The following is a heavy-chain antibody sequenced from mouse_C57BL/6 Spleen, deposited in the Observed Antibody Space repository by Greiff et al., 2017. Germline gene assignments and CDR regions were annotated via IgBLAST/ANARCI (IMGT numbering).Heavy chain of an antibody. CDR1: GYTFTSYW. CDR2: IHPNSGST. Sequence: QVQLQQPGAELVKPGASVKLSCKASGYTFTSYWMHWVKQRPGQGLEWIGMIHPNSGSTNYNEKFKSKATLTVDQSSSTAYMQLSSLTSEDSAVYYCARGRRDYRGLAMDYWGQGTSVTVSS. V-gene: IGHV1-64*01. J-gene: IGHJ4*01. CDR3: ARGRRDYRGLAMDY. D-gene: IGHD3-3*01.